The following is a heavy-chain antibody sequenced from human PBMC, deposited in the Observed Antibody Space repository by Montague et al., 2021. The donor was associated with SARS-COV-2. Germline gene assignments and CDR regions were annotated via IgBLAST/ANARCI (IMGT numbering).Heavy chain of an antibody. Sequence: SETLSLTCAVYGGSFNDNYWSWIRQPPGKGLEWIGEINHRGTSNYNPSLKSRVSISVDTSKNQFSLYLGSVTAADTAVYYCARGRQHFNMIVVVMTGGEYYFDYWGQGTLVTVSP. V-gene: IGHV4-34*01. J-gene: IGHJ4*02. CDR3: ARGRQHFNMIVVVMTGGEYYFDY. CDR2: INHRGTS. CDR1: GGSFNDNY. D-gene: IGHD3-22*01.